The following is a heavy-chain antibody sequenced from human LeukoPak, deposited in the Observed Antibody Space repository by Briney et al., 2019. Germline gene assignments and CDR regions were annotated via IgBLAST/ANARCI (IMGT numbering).Heavy chain of an antibody. CDR2: IKQDASEK. V-gene: IGHV3-7*04. CDR3: ARSNDDTSGYRPFDI. D-gene: IGHD3-22*01. Sequence: GGSLTLSCAASGFTLSLYWMSWVPQAPGRGLEWLASIKQDASEKWYVDSVKGRFTISRDNAKNSLNLQMNSLRAEDTAVYYCARSNDDTSGYRPFDIWGQGTMVTVSS. J-gene: IGHJ3*02. CDR1: GFTLSLYW.